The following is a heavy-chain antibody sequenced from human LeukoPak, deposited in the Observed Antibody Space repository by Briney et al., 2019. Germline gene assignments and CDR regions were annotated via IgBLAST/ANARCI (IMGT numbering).Heavy chain of an antibody. V-gene: IGHV1-69*01. J-gene: IGHJ4*02. CDR3: ARPAAYHLPKEMFLHY. Sequence: ASVKVSCKASGGTFSSSSISWVRQAPGQGLEWMGGIIPIFGTANYAQKFQGRVTITADESTRTAYMKLSSLRSEDTAVYYCARPAAYHLPKEMFLHYWGQGTLVTVSS. D-gene: IGHD2-2*01. CDR2: IIPIFGTA. CDR1: GGTFSSSS.